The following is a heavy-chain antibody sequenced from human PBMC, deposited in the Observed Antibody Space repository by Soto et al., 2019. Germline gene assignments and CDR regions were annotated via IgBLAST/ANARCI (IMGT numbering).Heavy chain of an antibody. V-gene: IGHV3-64*01. CDR2: ISNNGGST. Sequence: GGSLRLSCAASGFTFSSYAMHWVRQAPGKGLEYVSAISNNGGSTYYANSVKGRFTISRDNSKNTLYLQMGSLRAEDMAVYYCAREAPTAGYCTNGVCYGPPVPSFDYWGQGTLVTVSS. D-gene: IGHD2-8*01. J-gene: IGHJ4*02. CDR1: GFTFSSYA. CDR3: AREAPTAGYCTNGVCYGPPVPSFDY.